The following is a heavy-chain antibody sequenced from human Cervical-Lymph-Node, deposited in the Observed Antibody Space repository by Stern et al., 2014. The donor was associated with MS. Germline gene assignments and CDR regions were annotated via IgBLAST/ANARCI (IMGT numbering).Heavy chain of an antibody. CDR1: GYTFSIYW. CDR2: IYPGTPEP. CDR3: AQQTTAWASDV. D-gene: IGHD1-14*01. J-gene: IGHJ4*02. V-gene: IGHV5-51*03. Sequence: VQLVESGAELIRPGASLKISCKGSGYTFSIYWIGWVRQMPGKGLEWMSNIYPGTPEPRYSPASQGQVTMSTDKTTNTTYLQWSSLNATDAANYSRAQQTTAWASDVWGQGTLVTVSS.